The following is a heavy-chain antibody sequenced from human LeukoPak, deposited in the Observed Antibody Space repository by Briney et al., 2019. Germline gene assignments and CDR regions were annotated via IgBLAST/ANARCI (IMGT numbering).Heavy chain of an antibody. V-gene: IGHV1-24*01. J-gene: IGHJ5*02. CDR3: ATVIGQSSSPPSDWFDP. Sequence: ASVKVSCKVSGYTLTELSMHWVRQAPGKGLEWMGGFDPEDGETIYAQKFQGRVTMTEDTSTDTAYMELSSLRSEDTAVYYCATVIGQSSSPPSDWFDPWGQGTLVTVPS. CDR1: GYTLTELS. D-gene: IGHD2-2*01. CDR2: FDPEDGET.